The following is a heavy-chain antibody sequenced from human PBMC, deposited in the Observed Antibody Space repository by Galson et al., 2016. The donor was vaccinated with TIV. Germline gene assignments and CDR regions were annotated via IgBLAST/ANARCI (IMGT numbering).Heavy chain of an antibody. V-gene: IGHV1-18*01. CDR2: ISGYNGNT. D-gene: IGHD3-9*01. J-gene: IGHJ4*02. Sequence: SVKVSCKAPGYTFSNYGVSWIRQAPGHGLEWMGWISGYNGNTNYAKKFQGRVTLTTDTLTGTAYMELRSLTPDDTAIYYCARDRMAILTGYECDYWGQGTLVTVSS. CDR1: GYTFSNYG. CDR3: ARDRMAILTGYECDY.